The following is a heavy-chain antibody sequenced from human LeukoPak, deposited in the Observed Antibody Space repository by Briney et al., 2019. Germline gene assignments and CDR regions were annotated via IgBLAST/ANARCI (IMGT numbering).Heavy chain of an antibody. CDR1: GYSFTSYW. CDR3: ARATPYYDILTGYYPGWFDP. V-gene: IGHV5-51*01. J-gene: IGHJ5*02. D-gene: IGHD3-9*01. Sequence: GESLKISCKGSGYSFTSYWIGWVRQMPGKGLEWMGIIYPGDSDTRYSPSFQGQVTISADKSISTAYLQWSGLKASDTAMYYCARATPYYDILTGYYPGWFDPWGQGTLVTVSS. CDR2: IYPGDSDT.